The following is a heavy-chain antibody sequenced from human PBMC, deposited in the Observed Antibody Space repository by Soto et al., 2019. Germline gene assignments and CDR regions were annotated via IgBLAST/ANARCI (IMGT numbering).Heavy chain of an antibody. CDR2: INPSGGST. Sequence: QVQLVQSGAEVKKPGASVKVSCKASGYTFTSYYIHWVRQAPGHGLEWMGIINPSGGSTSYAQKFQGRGTMTWATSTSTVYMELSSLRSEDTAVSFCASGLRYFDWSFFDYWGQGTLVTVSS. J-gene: IGHJ4*02. D-gene: IGHD3-9*01. CDR3: ASGLRYFDWSFFDY. CDR1: GYTFTSYY. V-gene: IGHV1-46*03.